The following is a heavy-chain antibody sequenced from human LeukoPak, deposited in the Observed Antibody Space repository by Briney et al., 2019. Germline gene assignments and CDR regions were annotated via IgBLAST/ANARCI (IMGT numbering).Heavy chain of an antibody. Sequence: GASVRVSCKASGYTFTGYYMHWVRQAPGQGLEWMGWINPNSGGTNYAQKFQGRVTMTRDTSISTAYMELSRLRPDDTAVYYCARDRGSSWYFDYWGQGTLVTVSS. D-gene: IGHD6-13*01. CDR3: ARDRGSSWYFDY. CDR1: GYTFTGYY. CDR2: INPNSGGT. V-gene: IGHV1-2*02. J-gene: IGHJ4*02.